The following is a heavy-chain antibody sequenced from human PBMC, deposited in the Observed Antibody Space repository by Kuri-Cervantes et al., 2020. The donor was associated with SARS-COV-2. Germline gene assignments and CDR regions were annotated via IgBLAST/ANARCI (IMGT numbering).Heavy chain of an antibody. CDR3: AKDSRYSSSSCFLY. V-gene: IGHV3-73*01. D-gene: IGHD6-6*01. Sequence: GESLKISCEVSGFLFSASAIHWVRQGSGKGLEWVGRVRGKANNYATAYAASVKGRFTISRDDSKNMAYLQMNSLRAEDTAVYYCAKDSRYSSSSCFLYWGQGTLVTVSS. CDR2: VRGKANNYAT. CDR1: GFLFSASA. J-gene: IGHJ4*02.